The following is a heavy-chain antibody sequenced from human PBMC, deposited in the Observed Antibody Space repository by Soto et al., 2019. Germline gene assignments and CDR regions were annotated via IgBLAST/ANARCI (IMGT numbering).Heavy chain of an antibody. CDR2: ISGSDGST. J-gene: IGHJ4*02. V-gene: IGHV3-23*01. CDR1: GFTFSSYA. D-gene: IGHD3-22*01. CDR3: AKAHSYYYDSSGYYESHPFDY. Sequence: PGGSLRLSCAASGFTFSSYAMSWVRQAPGKGLEWVSAISGSDGSTYYADSVKGRFTISRDDSKNTLYLQMNGLRAEDTAVYYCAKAHSYYYDSSGYYESHPFDYWGQGTLVTVSS.